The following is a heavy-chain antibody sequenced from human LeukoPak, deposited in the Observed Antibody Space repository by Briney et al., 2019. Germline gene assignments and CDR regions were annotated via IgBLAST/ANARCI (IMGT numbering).Heavy chain of an antibody. D-gene: IGHD3-22*01. V-gene: IGHV1-8*01. CDR3: ARAVRDYYDSSGNYDAFDI. J-gene: IGHJ3*02. CDR1: GYTFTNHD. Sequence: ASVKVSCEASGYTFTNHDINWVRQASGQGREWMGCMHSNRGNTGYAQNLQGRVSMTTNPSISTDYMELSSLRFEDTAIYYCARAVRDYYDSSGNYDAFDIWGKGTMVTVSS. CDR2: MHSNRGNT.